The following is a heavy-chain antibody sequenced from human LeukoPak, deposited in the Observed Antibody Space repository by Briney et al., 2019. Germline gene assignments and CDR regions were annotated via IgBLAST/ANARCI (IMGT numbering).Heavy chain of an antibody. CDR2: IYYSGST. CDR1: GGSISSGGYY. CDR3: ASYGDIVVVPAAPTYCGGDCYSFGFDY. Sequence: SGTLSLTCTVSGGSISSGGYYWSWIRQHPGKGLEWIGYIYYSGSTYYNPSLKSRVTISVDRSKNQFSLKLSSVTAADTAVYYCASYGDIVVVPAAPTYCGGDCYSFGFDYWGQGTLVTVSS. D-gene: IGHD2-2*01. V-gene: IGHV4-31*03. J-gene: IGHJ4*02.